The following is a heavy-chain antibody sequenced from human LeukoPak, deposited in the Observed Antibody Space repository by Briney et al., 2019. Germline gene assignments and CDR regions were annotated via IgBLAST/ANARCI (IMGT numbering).Heavy chain of an antibody. CDR3: ARGVRQQLTNRFDP. D-gene: IGHD6-13*01. J-gene: IGHJ5*02. Sequence: ASVKVSCKASGGTFSSYAISWVRQAPGQGLEWMGGIIPIFGTANYAQKFQGRVTITTDESTSTAYMELSSLRSEDTAVYYCARGVRQQLTNRFDPWGQGTLVTVSS. CDR1: GGTFSSYA. V-gene: IGHV1-69*05. CDR2: IIPIFGTA.